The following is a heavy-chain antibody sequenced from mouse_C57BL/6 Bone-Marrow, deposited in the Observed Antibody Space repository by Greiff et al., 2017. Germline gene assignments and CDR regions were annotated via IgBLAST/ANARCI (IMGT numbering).Heavy chain of an antibody. V-gene: IGHV1-85*01. D-gene: IGHD1-1*01. J-gene: IGHJ3*01. Sequence: VQLQQSGPELVKPGASVKLSCKASGYTFTSYDINCVKQRPGQGLEWTGWIYPRDCSTKYNEKVKGKATLTVDTSSSTAYMELHSLTSEDSAVYFCARGDITTVDWGQGTLVTVSA. CDR1: GYTFTSYD. CDR3: ARGDITTVD. CDR2: IYPRDCST.